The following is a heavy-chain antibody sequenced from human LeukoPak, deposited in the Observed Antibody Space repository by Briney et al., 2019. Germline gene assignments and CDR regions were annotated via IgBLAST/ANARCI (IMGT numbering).Heavy chain of an antibody. D-gene: IGHD6-13*01. CDR1: GYTFTGYY. J-gene: IGHJ5*02. V-gene: IGHV1-2*02. CDR2: INPNSGGT. Sequence: ASVKVSCKASGYTFTGYYMHWVRQARGQGLEWMGWINPNSGGTNYAQKFQGRVTMTRDTSISTAYMELSRLRSDDTAVYYCAREGSSSWYTSWFDPWGQGTLVTVSS. CDR3: AREGSSSWYTSWFDP.